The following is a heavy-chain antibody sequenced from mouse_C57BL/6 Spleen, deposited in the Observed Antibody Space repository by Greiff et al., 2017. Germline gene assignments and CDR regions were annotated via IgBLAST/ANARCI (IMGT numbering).Heavy chain of an antibody. CDR3: ARYGNYGGYYAMDY. CDR1: GFSLTSYG. D-gene: IGHD2-1*01. J-gene: IGHJ4*01. CDR2: IWSGGST. V-gene: IGHV2-2*01. Sequence: VKLMESGPGLVQPSQSLSITCTVSGFSLTSYGVHWVRQSPGKGLEWLGVIWSGGSTDYNAAFISRLSISKDNSKSQVFFKMNSLQADDTAIYYCARYGNYGGYYAMDYWGQGTSVTVSS.